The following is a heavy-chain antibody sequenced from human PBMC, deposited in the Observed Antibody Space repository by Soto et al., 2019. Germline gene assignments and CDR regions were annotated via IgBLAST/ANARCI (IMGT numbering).Heavy chain of an antibody. J-gene: IGHJ5*02. CDR1: GYTFTDYV. CDR2: ISPYSADT. Sequence: ASVKVSCEASGYTFTDYVMTWVRQAPGRGLEWMGWISPYSADTNYAQKFQGRLTITADTSTGKAYMELTTLTPDDTAVYFCARDLGTEYSDPWGQGTLVTVSS. CDR3: ARDLGTEYSDP. V-gene: IGHV1-18*01. D-gene: IGHD5-12*01.